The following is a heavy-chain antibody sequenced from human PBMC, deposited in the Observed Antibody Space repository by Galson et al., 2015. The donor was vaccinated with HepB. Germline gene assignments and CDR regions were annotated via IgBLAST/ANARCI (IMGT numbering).Heavy chain of an antibody. CDR3: TRTVAAPPGGYYYYGMDV. Sequence: CAISGDSASSNSAAWNWIRQSPSRGLEWLGRTYYRSKWYNDYAVSVKSRITINPDTSKNQFSLQLNSVTPEDTAVYYCTRTVAAPPGGYYYYGMDVWGQGTTVTVSS. CDR2: TYYRSKWYN. J-gene: IGHJ6*02. CDR1: GDSASSNSAA. D-gene: IGHD6-19*01. V-gene: IGHV6-1*01.